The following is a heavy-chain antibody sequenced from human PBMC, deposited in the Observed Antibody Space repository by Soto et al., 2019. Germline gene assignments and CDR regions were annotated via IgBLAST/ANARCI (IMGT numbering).Heavy chain of an antibody. D-gene: IGHD2-8*01. J-gene: IGHJ6*02. Sequence: SETLSLTCTVSGGSISSGDYYWSWIRQPPGKGLEWIGYIYYSGSTYYNPSLKSRVTISVDTSKNQFSLKLSSVTAADTAVYYCARDLWSWCCHRYYYYGLDVSGQGTTVIVSS. CDR1: GGSISSGDYY. CDR3: ARDLWSWCCHRYYYYGLDV. CDR2: IYYSGST. V-gene: IGHV4-30-4*01.